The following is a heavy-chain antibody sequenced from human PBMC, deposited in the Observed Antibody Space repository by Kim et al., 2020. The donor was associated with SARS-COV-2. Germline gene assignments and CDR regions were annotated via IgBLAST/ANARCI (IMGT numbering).Heavy chain of an antibody. CDR1: GYTFTDYY. Sequence: ASVKVSCKASGYTFTDYYMHWVRQAPGQGLEWMGWINPNSGDTNYAQKLQGRVTMTRDTSITTAYMELSRLRSDDTAVYYCARVTATRPNWFDPWGQGTLVTVSS. D-gene: IGHD6-6*01. CDR2: INPNSGDT. V-gene: IGHV1-2*02. CDR3: ARVTATRPNWFDP. J-gene: IGHJ5*02.